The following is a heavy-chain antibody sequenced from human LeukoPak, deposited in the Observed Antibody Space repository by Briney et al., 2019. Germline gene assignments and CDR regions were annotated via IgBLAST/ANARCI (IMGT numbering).Heavy chain of an antibody. CDR3: AKDMTNPLYYYYGMDV. Sequence: GRSLRLSCAASGFTFGSYGMHWVRQAPGKGLEWVAVISYDGSNKYYADSVKGRFTISRDNSKNTLYLQMNSLRAEDTAVYYCAKDMTNPLYYYYGMDVWGQGTTVTVSS. D-gene: IGHD3-16*01. J-gene: IGHJ6*02. CDR2: ISYDGSNK. CDR1: GFTFGSYG. V-gene: IGHV3-30*18.